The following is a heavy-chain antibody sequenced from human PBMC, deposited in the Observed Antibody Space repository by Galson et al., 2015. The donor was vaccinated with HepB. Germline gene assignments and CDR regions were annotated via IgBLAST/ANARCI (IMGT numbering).Heavy chain of an antibody. Sequence: SVKVSCKASGYTFSTYSITWVRQAPGQGLEWMGWISPYNRYTHYARKFQGRVTMTTGTSTSTAYMELRSLRSDDTAVYYCARGALVVVVGATQNNWFDPWGQGALVTVSS. D-gene: IGHD2-15*01. CDR1: GYTFSTYS. CDR3: ARGALVVVVGATQNNWFDP. V-gene: IGHV1-18*01. J-gene: IGHJ5*02. CDR2: ISPYNRYT.